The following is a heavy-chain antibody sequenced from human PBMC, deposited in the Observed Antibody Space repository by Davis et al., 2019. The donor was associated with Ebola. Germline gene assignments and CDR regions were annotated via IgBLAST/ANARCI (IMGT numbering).Heavy chain of an antibody. CDR3: ARGITMVQGVSWFDP. CDR2: INAYNGNT. D-gene: IGHD3-10*01. CDR1: GYTFTIYG. Sequence: ASVKVSCKASGYTFTIYGISWVRQAPGQGLEWMGWINAYNGNTNYAQKLQGRVTMTTDTSTSTAYMELRSLRSDDTAVYYCARGITMVQGVSWFDPWGQGTLVTVSS. J-gene: IGHJ5*02. V-gene: IGHV1-18*01.